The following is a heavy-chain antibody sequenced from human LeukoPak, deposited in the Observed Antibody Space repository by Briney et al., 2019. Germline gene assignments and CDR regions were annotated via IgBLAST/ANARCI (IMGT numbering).Heavy chain of an antibody. CDR2: IYYSGST. Sequence: SQTLSLTCTVSGGSISSGGYSWSWIRQHPGKGLEWIGYIYYSGSTYYNPSLKSRVTISVDTSKNQFSLKLSSVTAADTAVYYCARSYYDFWSGYYTTSYNWFDPWGQGTLVTVSS. CDR3: ARSYYDFWSGYYTTSYNWFDP. D-gene: IGHD3-3*01. V-gene: IGHV4-31*03. J-gene: IGHJ5*02. CDR1: GGSISSGGYS.